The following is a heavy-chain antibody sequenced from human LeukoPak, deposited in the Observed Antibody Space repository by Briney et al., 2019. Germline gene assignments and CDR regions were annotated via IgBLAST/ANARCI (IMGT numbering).Heavy chain of an antibody. D-gene: IGHD6-6*01. CDR3: ARDFSSSSEPFDY. J-gene: IGHJ4*02. CDR1: GFTFSSYW. Sequence: GGSLRLSCAASGFTFSSYWMSWVRQAPGKGLEWVANIKQGGSEKYYVDSVKGRFTISRDNAKNSLYLQMNSLRAEDTAVYYCARDFSSSSEPFDYWGQGTLVTVSS. V-gene: IGHV3-7*01. CDR2: IKQGGSEK.